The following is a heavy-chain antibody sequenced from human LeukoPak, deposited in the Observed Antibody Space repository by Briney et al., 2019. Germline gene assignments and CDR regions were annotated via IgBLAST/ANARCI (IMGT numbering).Heavy chain of an antibody. CDR2: MSDSGTL. V-gene: IGHV4-59*08. J-gene: IGHJ4*02. CDR1: GGSISNYY. D-gene: IGHD5-24*01. Sequence: SETLSLTRTVSGGSISNYYWSWIRQSPEKGLEWIGFMSDSGTLDYNPSLTGRVRMAGDTSKNQFTLKLTSVTAADTAVYYCARHGRRDGHKSPWSQWGQGTLVSVSS. CDR3: ARHGRRDGHKSPWSQ.